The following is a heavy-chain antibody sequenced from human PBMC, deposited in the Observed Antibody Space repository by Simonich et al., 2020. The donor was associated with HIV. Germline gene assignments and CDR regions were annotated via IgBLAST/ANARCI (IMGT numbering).Heavy chain of an antibody. CDR2: INPSGGST. V-gene: IGHV1-46*01. J-gene: IGHJ4*02. CDR3: ARALAAAGTTELYFDY. D-gene: IGHD6-13*01. Sequence: QVQLVQSGAEVKKPGASVKVSCKASGYTFTSYYMHWVRQAPGQGLEWMGIINPSGGSTSYAQKFQGRVTMTRDTSTSTVYMELSSLRSEDTAVYYCARALAAAGTTELYFDYWGQGTLVTVSS. CDR1: GYTFTSYY.